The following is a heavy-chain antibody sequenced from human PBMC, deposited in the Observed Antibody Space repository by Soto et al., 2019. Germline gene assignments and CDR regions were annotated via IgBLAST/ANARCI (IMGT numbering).Heavy chain of an antibody. Sequence: SVKVSCKVAGHTITSYCMSCVRHAPGQRLEWMGWISAYNGNRNCAQKFQRRVTMTTVTSPSTAYMEMGSLRSADPAVYYCARDYTGHGRVFDYWGQGTLVTVSS. V-gene: IGHV1-18*01. J-gene: IGHJ4*02. CDR2: ISAYNGNR. CDR3: ARDYTGHGRVFDY. CDR1: GHTITSYC. D-gene: IGHD1-26*01.